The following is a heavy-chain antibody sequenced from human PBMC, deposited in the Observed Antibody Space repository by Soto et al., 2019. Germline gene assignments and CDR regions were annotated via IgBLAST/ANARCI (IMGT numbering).Heavy chain of an antibody. Sequence: SVKVSCKASGGTFSSYTISWVRQAPGQGLEWMGRIIPILGIANYAQKFQGRVTITADKSTSTAYMELSSLRSEDTAVYYCARSKERRLPFDIWGQGTMVTVSS. CDR1: GGTFSSYT. CDR3: ARSKERRLPFDI. J-gene: IGHJ3*02. D-gene: IGHD1-1*01. CDR2: IIPILGIA. V-gene: IGHV1-69*02.